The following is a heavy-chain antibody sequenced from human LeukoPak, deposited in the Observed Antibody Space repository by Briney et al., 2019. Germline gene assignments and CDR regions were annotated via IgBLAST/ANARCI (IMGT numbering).Heavy chain of an antibody. CDR2: ISWNSGSI. V-gene: IGHV3-9*03. CDR3: AKGHTYYYDSSGYYYFDY. CDR1: GFTFDDYA. D-gene: IGHD3-22*01. Sequence: GGSLRLSCAASGFTFDDYAMHWVRQAPGKGLEWVSGISWNSGSIGYADSVKGRFTISRDNAKNSLYLQMNSLRAEDMALYYCAKGHTYYYDSSGYYYFDYWGQGTPVTVSS. J-gene: IGHJ4*02.